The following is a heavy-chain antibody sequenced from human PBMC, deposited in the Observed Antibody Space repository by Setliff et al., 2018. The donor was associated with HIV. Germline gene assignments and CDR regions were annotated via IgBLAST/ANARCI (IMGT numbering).Heavy chain of an antibody. Sequence: GASVKVSCKASGYTFTSYAMHWVRQAPGQRLEWMGWINAGNGNTKCSQKFQGRVTITRDTSASTAYMELSSLRSEDTAVYYCARGFSVYSSSDPLLNWFDPWGQGTLVTVSS. V-gene: IGHV1-3*01. CDR2: INAGNGNT. CDR1: GYTFTSYA. D-gene: IGHD6-6*01. J-gene: IGHJ5*02. CDR3: ARGFSVYSSSDPLLNWFDP.